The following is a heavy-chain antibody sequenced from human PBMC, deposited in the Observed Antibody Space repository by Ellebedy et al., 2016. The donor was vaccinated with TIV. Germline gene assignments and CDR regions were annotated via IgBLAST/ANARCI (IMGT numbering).Heavy chain of an antibody. CDR2: IWNDGSLK. Sequence: PGGSLRPSCLVPGFTFSNYGMHWVRQAPGQGLQWAAVIWNDGSLKYYGDAVKGRFTISRDNAKNTVYLQMNSLRAEDTAVYYCARVKSIRDLDALDMWGQGTVVTVSS. J-gene: IGHJ3*02. V-gene: IGHV3-33*08. CDR1: GFTFSNYG. CDR3: ARVKSIRDLDALDM. D-gene: IGHD2-21*02.